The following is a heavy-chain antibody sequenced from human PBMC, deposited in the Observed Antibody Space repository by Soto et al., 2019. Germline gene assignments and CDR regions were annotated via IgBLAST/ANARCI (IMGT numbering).Heavy chain of an antibody. V-gene: IGHV1-18*01. J-gene: IGHJ6*02. CDR3: ARDRGEDIVVVPALYGMDV. CDR1: GYTFTGYG. D-gene: IGHD2-2*01. CDR2: ISAYNGNT. Sequence: ASVKVSCKASGYTFTGYGISWVRQAPGQGLEWMGWISAYNGNTSYAQKLQGRVTMTTDTSTSTAYMELRSLRSDDTAVYYCARDRGEDIVVVPALYGMDVWGQGTTVTVSS.